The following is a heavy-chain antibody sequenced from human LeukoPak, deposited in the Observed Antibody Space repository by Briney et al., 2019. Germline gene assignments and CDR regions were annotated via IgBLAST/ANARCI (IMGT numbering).Heavy chain of an antibody. Sequence: SVKVSCKASGFTFSSSAMQWVRQARGQRLEWIGWIVVGSGNTNYAQKSQERVTITRDMSTSTGYMELSSLRSEDTAVYYCAAAYDFWSGYYDYWGQGTLVTVSS. CDR3: AAAYDFWSGYYDY. J-gene: IGHJ4*02. V-gene: IGHV1-58*02. CDR1: GFTFSSSA. D-gene: IGHD3-3*01. CDR2: IVVGSGNT.